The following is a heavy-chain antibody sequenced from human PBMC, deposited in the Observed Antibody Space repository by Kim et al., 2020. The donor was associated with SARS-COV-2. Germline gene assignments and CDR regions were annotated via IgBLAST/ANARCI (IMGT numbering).Heavy chain of an antibody. CDR3: ARGNALAY. Sequence: GGSLRLSCVASGFTFSSYLMSWVRQAPGKGLEWVATIKQDGSEKYYVDSVKGRFTISRDNAKNSLYLETNSLRAEDTAVYFCARGNALAYWGHGTLVTV. CDR1: GFTFSSYL. CDR2: IKQDGSEK. J-gene: IGHJ4*01. D-gene: IGHD3-16*01. V-gene: IGHV3-7*04.